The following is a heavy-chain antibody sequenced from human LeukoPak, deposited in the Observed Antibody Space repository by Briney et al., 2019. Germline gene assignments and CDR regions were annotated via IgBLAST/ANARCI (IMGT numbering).Heavy chain of an antibody. CDR1: VGSFSGYS. CDR2: INHSGRT. V-gene: IGHV4-34*01. D-gene: IGHD5-18*01. CDR3: ARTTEGGYTYVYFYYYYMDV. Sequence: PSETLSLTCAVYVGSFSGYSWSWLRQPPGKGLEWIGEINHSGRTNYNPSLKSRVTMSVDTSKNQFSLKLTSVTAADTAVYYCARTTEGGYTYVYFYYYYMDVWGKGTTVTISS. J-gene: IGHJ6*03.